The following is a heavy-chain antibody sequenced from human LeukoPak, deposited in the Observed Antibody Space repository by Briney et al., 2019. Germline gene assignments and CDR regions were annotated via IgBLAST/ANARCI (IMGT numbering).Heavy chain of an antibody. D-gene: IGHD3-10*01. Sequence: SETLSLTCSVSGGSISSSFSYWGWIRQPPGKGLEWIGSIYYSGSPYYNPSLKSRVTIPVDTSNNQFSLKLSSVTAADTAVYYCARGRYYGSGSYYKCLDYWGQGTLVTVSS. V-gene: IGHV4-39*07. CDR1: GGSISSSFSY. CDR3: ARGRYYGSGSYYKCLDY. J-gene: IGHJ4*02. CDR2: IYYSGSP.